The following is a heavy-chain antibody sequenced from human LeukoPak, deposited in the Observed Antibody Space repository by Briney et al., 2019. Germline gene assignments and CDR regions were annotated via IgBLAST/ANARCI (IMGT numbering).Heavy chain of an antibody. Sequence: SETLSLTCTVSGGSISSYYWRWIRQPAGKGLEWIARIYTSGSTNYNPSLKSRVTMSVDTSKNQFSLKLSSVTAADTAVYYCARGQYSSSWYGAQYYFDYWGQGTLVTVSS. CDR3: ARGQYSSSWYGAQYYFDY. CDR1: GGSISSYY. J-gene: IGHJ4*02. CDR2: IYTSGST. V-gene: IGHV4-4*07. D-gene: IGHD6-13*01.